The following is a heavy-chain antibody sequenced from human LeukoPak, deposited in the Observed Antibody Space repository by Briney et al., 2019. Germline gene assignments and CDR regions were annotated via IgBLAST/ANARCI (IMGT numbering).Heavy chain of an antibody. CDR2: IHYTGST. V-gene: IGHV4-59*01. D-gene: IGHD2-15*01. CDR3: VIGVGWQPDY. J-gene: IGHJ4*02. Sequence: SETLSLTCTVSGGSISGYYWSWIRQPPGKGLQFIGYIHYTGSTNYNPSLKSRLTISADTSKNQFSLKLRSVTAADTAVYYCVIGVGWQPDYWGQGALVTVSS. CDR1: GGSISGYY.